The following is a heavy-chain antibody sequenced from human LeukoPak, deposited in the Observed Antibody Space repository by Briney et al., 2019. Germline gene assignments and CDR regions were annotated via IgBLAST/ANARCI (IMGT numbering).Heavy chain of an antibody. CDR1: GFTFSSYG. CDR3: ARGGNMVRGVIDFDY. V-gene: IGHV3-21*01. D-gene: IGHD3-10*01. CDR2: ISGTSAYI. J-gene: IGHJ4*02. Sequence: PGGSLRLSCAASGFTFSSYGMNWVRQAPGKGLEWVSSISGTSAYIYYADSVRGRFTISRDNSKNTLYLQMNSLRAEDTAVYYCARGGNMVRGVIDFDYWGQGTLATVSS.